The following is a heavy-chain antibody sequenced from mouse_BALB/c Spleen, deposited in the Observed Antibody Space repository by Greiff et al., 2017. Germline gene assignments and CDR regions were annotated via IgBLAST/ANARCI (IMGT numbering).Heavy chain of an antibody. D-gene: IGHD2-1*01. J-gene: IGHJ2*01. V-gene: IGHV1S81*02. Sequence: QVQLQQPGAELVKPGASVKLSCKASGYTFTSYWMHWVKQRPGQGLEWIGEINPSNGRTNYNEKFKSKATLTVDKSSSTAYMQLSSLTSEDSAVYYCARRGYGNYGDYWGQGTTLTVSA. CDR3: ARRGYGNYGDY. CDR1: GYTFTSYW. CDR2: INPSNGRT.